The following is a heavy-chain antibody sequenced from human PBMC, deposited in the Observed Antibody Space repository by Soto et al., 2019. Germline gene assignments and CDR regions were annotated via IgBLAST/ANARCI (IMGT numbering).Heavy chain of an antibody. CDR3: ARAPILVGETTYENYFDY. CDR1: VGSFIGYY. V-gene: IGHV4-34*01. D-gene: IGHD2-21*01. CDR2: INHSGST. J-gene: IGHJ4*02. Sequence: SETRSLSCSVYVGSFIGYYWSWIRQPPGKWLEWIVEINHSGSTNYNPSLKSRVTMSVDTSKNQFSLKLSSVTAADTAVYYCARAPILVGETTYENYFDYWGQGTLVTVSS.